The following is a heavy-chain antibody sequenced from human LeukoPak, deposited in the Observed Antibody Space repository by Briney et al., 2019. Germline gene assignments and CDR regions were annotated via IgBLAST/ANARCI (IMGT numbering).Heavy chain of an antibody. D-gene: IGHD3-10*01. J-gene: IGHJ2*01. Sequence: SETLSLTCALYGGSFSSYSWSWTWIRQTPEKGLEWIGEIIEKGSANYNPSLKSRVTIDLDTSKNQFSLKLTSMTAADTAMYYCARGYYPPRWYFDLWGRGTLVTVSS. CDR1: GGSFSSYS. CDR3: ARGYYPPRWYFDL. CDR2: IIEKGSA. V-gene: IGHV4-34*01.